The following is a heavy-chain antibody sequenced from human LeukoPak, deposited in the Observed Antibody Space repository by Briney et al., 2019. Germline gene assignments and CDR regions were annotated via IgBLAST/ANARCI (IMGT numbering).Heavy chain of an antibody. CDR3: ARVVSPGSDVDY. D-gene: IGHD3-10*01. Sequence: GGSLRLSCAASGFTFSSYEMNWVRQAPGKGLEWVSYISSSGSTIYYADSVKGRFTISRDNAKNSLYLQMNSLRAEDTAVYYCARVVSPGSDVDYWGQGTLVTVSS. CDR2: ISSSGSTI. V-gene: IGHV3-48*03. J-gene: IGHJ4*02. CDR1: GFTFSSYE.